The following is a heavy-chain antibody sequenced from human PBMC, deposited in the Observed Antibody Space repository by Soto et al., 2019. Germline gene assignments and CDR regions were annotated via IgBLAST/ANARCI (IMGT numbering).Heavy chain of an antibody. V-gene: IGHV4-61*01. CDR1: GGSVSSGSHY. CDR3: ARARGAATARDY. D-gene: IGHD6-13*01. Sequence: QVQLQESGPGLVKPSETLSLTCTVSGGSVSSGSHYWSWIRQPPGKGLEWIGYIYYRWSTNYNPSLKSRVTISADTSKNQFSLKLSSVTAADTAVYYCARARGAATARDYWGQGTLVTVSS. J-gene: IGHJ4*02. CDR2: IYYRWST.